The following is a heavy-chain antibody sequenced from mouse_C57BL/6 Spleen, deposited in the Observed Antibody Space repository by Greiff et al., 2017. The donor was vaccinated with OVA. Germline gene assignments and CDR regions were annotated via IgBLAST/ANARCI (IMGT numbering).Heavy chain of an antibody. D-gene: IGHD1-1*02. CDR2: IRLKSDNYAT. CDR3: TSGWAWFAY. V-gene: IGHV6-3*01. J-gene: IGHJ3*01. Sequence: EVQRVESGGGLVQPGGSMKLSCVASGFTFSNYWMNWVRQSPEKGLEWVAQIRLKSDNYATHYAESVKGRFTISRDDSKSSVYLQMNNLRAEDTGIYYCTSGWAWFAYWGQGTLVTVSA. CDR1: GFTFSNYW.